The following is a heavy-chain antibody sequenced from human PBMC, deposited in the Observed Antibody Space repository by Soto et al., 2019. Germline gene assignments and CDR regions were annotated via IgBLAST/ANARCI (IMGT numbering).Heavy chain of an antibody. J-gene: IGHJ5*02. CDR1: GGTFSSYA. CDR3: ARREGYCSSTSCPNWFDP. CDR2: IIPIFGTA. V-gene: IGHV1-69*06. D-gene: IGHD2-2*01. Sequence: ASVKVSCKASGGTFSSYAISWVRQAPRQGLEWMGGIIPIFGTANYAQKFQGRVTITADKSTSTAYMELSSLRSEDTAVYYCARREGYCSSTSCPNWFDPWGQGTLVTVSS.